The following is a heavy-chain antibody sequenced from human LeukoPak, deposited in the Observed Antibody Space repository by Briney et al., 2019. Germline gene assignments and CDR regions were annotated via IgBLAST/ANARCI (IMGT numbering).Heavy chain of an antibody. CDR2: VYWNDDK. D-gene: IGHD4-17*01. CDR3: ARSLYGDFVGFLDF. J-gene: IGHJ4*02. CDR1: GFSLSTSGVG. Sequence: ESGPTLVNPTQTLTLTCTFSGFSLSTSGVGVGWIRQSPGKALEWLAFVYWNDDKRYSPSLKNRLTITRDTSKKQVVLTVTNMDPVDTATYYCARSLYGDFVGFLDFWGQGTLVTVSS. V-gene: IGHV2-5*01.